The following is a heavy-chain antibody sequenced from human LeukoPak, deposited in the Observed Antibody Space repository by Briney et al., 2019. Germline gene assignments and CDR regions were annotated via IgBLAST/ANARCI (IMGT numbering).Heavy chain of an antibody. Sequence: GASVKVSCKASGYTFTSYAMHWVRQAPGQRLEWMGWINAGNGNTKYSQEFQGRVTMTRDTSISTAYMELSRLRSDDTAVYYCARDDYYDSRTLDYWGQGTLVTVSS. J-gene: IGHJ4*02. V-gene: IGHV1-3*01. CDR2: INAGNGNT. CDR1: GYTFTSYA. D-gene: IGHD3-22*01. CDR3: ARDDYYDSRTLDY.